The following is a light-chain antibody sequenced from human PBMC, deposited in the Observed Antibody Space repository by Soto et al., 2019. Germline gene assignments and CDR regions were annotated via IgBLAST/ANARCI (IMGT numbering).Light chain of an antibody. CDR2: DVS. J-gene: IGLJ2*01. CDR3: SSYTRSRTQL. V-gene: IGLV2-14*03. Sequence: QSALTQPASVSGSPGQSGTISCTGTSSDVGAYDYVSWYQHHPGKTPKLLIYDVSNRPSGVSDRFSGSKYGNTASLTISGLQAEDEADYYCSSYTRSRTQLFGGGTKLTVL. CDR1: SSDVGAYDY.